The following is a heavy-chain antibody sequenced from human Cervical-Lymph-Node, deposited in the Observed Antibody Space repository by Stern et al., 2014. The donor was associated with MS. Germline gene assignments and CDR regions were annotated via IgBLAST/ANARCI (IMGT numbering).Heavy chain of an antibody. CDR2: IWHDGSNK. D-gene: IGHD3-16*01. CDR3: ARSISTFGVDGYYYYGMDV. V-gene: IGHV3-33*01. Sequence: VQLVESGGGVVQPGRSLRLSCAASGFTFSSYGMHWVRQAPGKGLEWVAVIWHDGSNKYYADSVKGRFTISRDNSKNTLYLQMNSLRAEDTAVYYCARSISTFGVDGYYYYGMDVWGQGTTVTVSS. J-gene: IGHJ6*02. CDR1: GFTFSSYG.